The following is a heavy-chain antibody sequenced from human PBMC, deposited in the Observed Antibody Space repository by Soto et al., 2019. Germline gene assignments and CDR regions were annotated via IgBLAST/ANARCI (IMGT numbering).Heavy chain of an antibody. D-gene: IGHD3-10*01. V-gene: IGHV4-4*02. CDR1: AGSISSSNW. Sequence: SETLSLTCAVSAGSISSSNWWSWVRQPPGKGLEWIGEINHSGSTNYNPSLKSRVTISVDTSKNQFSLKLSSVTAADTAVYYCASYYGSGSYYNWFDPWGQGTLVTVSS. CDR2: INHSGST. CDR3: ASYYGSGSYYNWFDP. J-gene: IGHJ5*02.